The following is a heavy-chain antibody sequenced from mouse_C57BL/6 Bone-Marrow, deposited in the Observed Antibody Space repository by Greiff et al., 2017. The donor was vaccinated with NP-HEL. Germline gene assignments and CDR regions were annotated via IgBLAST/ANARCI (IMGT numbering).Heavy chain of an antibody. CDR2: IYPRSGNT. D-gene: IGHD1-1*01. Sequence: VKLVESGAELARPGASVKLSCKASGYTFTSYGISWVKQRTGQGLEWIGEIYPRSGNTYYNEKFKGKATLTSYKSSSPAYMELRSLTSEDSAVYFCATLYYGSSYDWFAYWGQGTLVTVSA. J-gene: IGHJ3*01. CDR1: GYTFTSYG. V-gene: IGHV1-81*01. CDR3: ATLYYGSSYDWFAY.